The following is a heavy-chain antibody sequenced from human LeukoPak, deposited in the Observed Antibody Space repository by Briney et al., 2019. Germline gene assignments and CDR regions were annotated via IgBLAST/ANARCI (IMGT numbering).Heavy chain of an antibody. V-gene: IGHV3-23*01. D-gene: IGHD2-15*01. CDR3: AKPLSPRSGFDY. Sequence: PGGSLRLSCAASAFTVSSYAMSWVRQAPGKGLEWVSAISGSGGSTYYADSVKGRFTISRDNSKNTLYLQMNSLRAEDTAVYYCAKPLSPRSGFDYWGQGTLVTVSS. CDR2: ISGSGGST. CDR1: AFTVSSYA. J-gene: IGHJ4*02.